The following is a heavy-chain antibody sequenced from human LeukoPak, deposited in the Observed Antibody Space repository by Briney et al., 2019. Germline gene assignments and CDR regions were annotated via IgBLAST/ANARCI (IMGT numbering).Heavy chain of an antibody. D-gene: IGHD1-26*01. CDR2: IKQDGSEK. CDR1: GFTFSTYW. V-gene: IGHV3-7*05. CDR3: ARAGRVDY. Sequence: GGSLGLSCAASGFTFSTYWMSWVRQAPGKGLGWVANIKQDGSEKYYGDSLKGRFTISRDNAKNSLYLQMNSLRVEDTAVYYCARAGRVDYWGQGTLVTVSS. J-gene: IGHJ4*02.